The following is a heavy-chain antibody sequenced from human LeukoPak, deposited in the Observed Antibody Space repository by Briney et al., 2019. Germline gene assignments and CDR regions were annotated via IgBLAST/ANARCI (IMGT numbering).Heavy chain of an antibody. V-gene: IGHV5-51*01. Sequence: GESLKISCKGSGYSFTSYWIGWVRQMPGKGLEWMGIIYPGDSDTRYSPFFQGQVTISADKSISTAYLQWSSLKASDTAMYYCARRGFYYDSSVDAFDIWGQGTMVTVSS. CDR3: ARRGFYYDSSVDAFDI. CDR2: IYPGDSDT. D-gene: IGHD3-22*01. J-gene: IGHJ3*02. CDR1: GYSFTSYW.